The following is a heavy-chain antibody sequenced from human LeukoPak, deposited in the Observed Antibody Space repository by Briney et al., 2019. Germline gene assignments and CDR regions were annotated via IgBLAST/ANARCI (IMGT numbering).Heavy chain of an antibody. CDR2: IYYSGST. J-gene: IGHJ4*02. D-gene: IGHD3-22*01. V-gene: IGHV4-59*01. Sequence: SETLSLTCTVSGGSISSYYWSWIRQPPGKGLEWIGYIYYSGSTNYNPSLKSRVTISVDTSKNQFSLKLGSVTAADTAVYYCARGADYYDSSGYYPEPFDYWGQGTLVTVSS. CDR1: GGSISSYY. CDR3: ARGADYYDSSGYYPEPFDY.